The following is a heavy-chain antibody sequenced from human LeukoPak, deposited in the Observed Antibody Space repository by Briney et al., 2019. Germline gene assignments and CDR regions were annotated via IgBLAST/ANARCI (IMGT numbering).Heavy chain of an antibody. CDR1: EFSVGSNY. J-gene: IGHJ4*02. D-gene: IGHD5-24*01. CDR2: IYSGGST. V-gene: IGHV3-66*01. CDR3: ARGGDGYNSDLDY. Sequence: GGSLRLSCAASEFSVGSNYMTWVRQAPGKGLEWVSLIYSGGSTYCADSVKGRFTISRDNAKNSLYLQMNSLRAEDTAMYYCARGGDGYNSDLDYWGQGTLVTVSS.